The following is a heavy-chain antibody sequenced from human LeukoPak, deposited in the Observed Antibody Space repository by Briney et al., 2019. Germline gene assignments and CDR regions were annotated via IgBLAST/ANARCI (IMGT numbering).Heavy chain of an antibody. D-gene: IGHD6-19*01. CDR2: INAGNGNT. Sequence: ASVKVSCKASGYTFTSYAMHWVRQAPGQRLEWMGWINAGNGNTKYSQEFQGRVTITRDTSASTAYMELSSLRAEDTAVYYCARDRGGIAVAGRVYWGQGTLVTVSS. CDR1: GYTFTSYA. CDR3: ARDRGGIAVAGRVY. V-gene: IGHV1-3*03. J-gene: IGHJ4*02.